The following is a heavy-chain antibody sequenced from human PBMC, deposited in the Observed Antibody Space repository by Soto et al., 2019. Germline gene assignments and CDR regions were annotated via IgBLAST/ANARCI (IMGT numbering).Heavy chain of an antibody. Sequence: EVQLVESGGGLVQPGGSLRLSCAASGFTFGSYGMHWVRQAPGKGLVWVSRINSDGSSTSYADSVKGRFTISRDNAKNSMYLRMNSLRAEYTAVYYCATEGADISSWYPKFYSYYYYMAVWGKGTMVTVSS. CDR2: INSDGSST. CDR1: GFTFGSYG. D-gene: IGHD6-13*01. V-gene: IGHV3-74*01. CDR3: ATEGADISSWYPKFYSYYYYMAV. J-gene: IGHJ6*03.